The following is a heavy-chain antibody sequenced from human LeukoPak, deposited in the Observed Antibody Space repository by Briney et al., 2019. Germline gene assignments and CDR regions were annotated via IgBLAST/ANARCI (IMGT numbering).Heavy chain of an antibody. CDR3: ARDPTTQWLARDYYYYYGMDV. CDR1: GYTFTSYG. Sequence: GASVKVSCKASGYTFTSYGISWVRQAPGQGLEWMGWISAYNGNTNYAQKLQGRVTMTTDTSTSTAYMELRSLRSDDTAVYYCARDPTTQWLARDYYYYYGMDVWGQGTTVTVSS. V-gene: IGHV1-18*01. J-gene: IGHJ6*02. CDR2: ISAYNGNT. D-gene: IGHD6-19*01.